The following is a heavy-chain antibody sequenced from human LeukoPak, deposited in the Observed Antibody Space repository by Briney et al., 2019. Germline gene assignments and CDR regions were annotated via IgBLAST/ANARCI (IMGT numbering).Heavy chain of an antibody. CDR3: AKRGAEVGATVAPGDY. CDR1: GFAFSIST. J-gene: IGHJ4*02. CDR2: ISSSSNYI. V-gene: IGHV3-21*04. D-gene: IGHD1-26*01. Sequence: PGGSLRLSCAASGFAFSISTMSWVRQAPGKGLEWVSCISSSSNYIYYADSVQGRFTISRDNSKNTLYVQMNSLRAEDTAVYYCAKRGAEVGATVAPGDYWGQGTLVTVSS.